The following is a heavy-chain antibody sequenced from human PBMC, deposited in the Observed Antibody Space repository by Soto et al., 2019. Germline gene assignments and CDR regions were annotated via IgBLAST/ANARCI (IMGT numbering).Heavy chain of an antibody. J-gene: IGHJ4*02. CDR3: AHRGYMYGNWDHGYFDY. Sequence: QITLKESGPTRVRPTQTLALTCTFSGLSLTTSGVGVGWIRTTPGKALEWLAVIYWDEDKRYSPSLKSRLTINKDTSKNQVVLTMADMDPVDTATYFCAHRGYMYGNWDHGYFDYWGQGTLVTVSS. V-gene: IGHV2-5*02. CDR1: GLSLTTSGVG. CDR2: IYWDEDK. D-gene: IGHD5-18*01.